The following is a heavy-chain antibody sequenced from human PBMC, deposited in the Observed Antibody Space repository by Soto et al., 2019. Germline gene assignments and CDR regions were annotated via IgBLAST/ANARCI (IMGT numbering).Heavy chain of an antibody. CDR3: ATDDYGL. Sequence: GGSLRLSCEASGFTFNNAWMSWVRQAPGKGLEWVGRIKDKTAGATIDYAAPVKGRFAISRDDSKNTQFLQMSDLKTEDTAVYYCATDDYGLWGQGTLVTVSS. J-gene: IGHJ4*02. CDR1: GFTFNNAW. V-gene: IGHV3-15*01. CDR2: IKDKTAGATI. D-gene: IGHD4-17*01.